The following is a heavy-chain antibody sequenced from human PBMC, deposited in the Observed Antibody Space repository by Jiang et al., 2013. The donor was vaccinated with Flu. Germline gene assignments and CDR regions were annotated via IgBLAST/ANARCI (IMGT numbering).Heavy chain of an antibody. V-gene: IGHV1-58*01. Sequence: SGNTNYAQNFQERVTITRDMSTSTAYMELSSLRSEDTAVYYCAADFEVPAAMGFYYYGVDVWGQGTTVTVSS. J-gene: IGHJ6*02. CDR3: AADFEVPAAMGFYYYGVDV. D-gene: IGHD2-2*01. CDR2: SGNT.